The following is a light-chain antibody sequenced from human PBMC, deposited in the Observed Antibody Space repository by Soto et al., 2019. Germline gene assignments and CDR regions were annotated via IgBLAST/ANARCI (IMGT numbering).Light chain of an antibody. CDR3: SSFAVWNNCWV. CDR1: SSDVGAYHY. CDR2: EVS. Sequence: QSALTQPPSASGSPGQSVTISCTGTSSDVGAYHYVSWFQQHPGKAPKLMIYEVSKRPSGVPDRFSGSKSGNTASLTVSGLQAEDEADYYGSSFAVWNNCWVFGGGTKVTVL. V-gene: IGLV2-8*01. J-gene: IGLJ3*02.